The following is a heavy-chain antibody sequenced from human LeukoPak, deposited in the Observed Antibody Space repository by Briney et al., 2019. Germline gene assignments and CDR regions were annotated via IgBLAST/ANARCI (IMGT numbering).Heavy chain of an antibody. CDR2: IRYDGSNK. V-gene: IGHV3-30*02. J-gene: IGHJ5*02. CDR3: ARGQRGSSWYYRSNWFDP. D-gene: IGHD6-13*01. Sequence: GGSLRLSCAASGFTFSSYGMHWVRQAPGKGLEWVAFIRYDGSNKYYADSVKGRFTISRDNSKNTLYLQMNSLRSEDTAVYYCARGQRGSSWYYRSNWFDPWGQGTLVTVSS. CDR1: GFTFSSYG.